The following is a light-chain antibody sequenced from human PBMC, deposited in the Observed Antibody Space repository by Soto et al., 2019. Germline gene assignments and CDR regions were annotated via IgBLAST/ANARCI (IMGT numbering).Light chain of an antibody. CDR1: QSVSSY. J-gene: IGKJ4*01. Sequence: EIVLTQSPATLSLSLGERATLSCRASQSVSSYLAWYQQKPGQAPRLLIYDASNRATGIPARFSGSGSGTDFTLNISSLEPGDFAVYYCQQRSNWLTFGGGTKVEIK. CDR2: DAS. V-gene: IGKV3-11*01. CDR3: QQRSNWLT.